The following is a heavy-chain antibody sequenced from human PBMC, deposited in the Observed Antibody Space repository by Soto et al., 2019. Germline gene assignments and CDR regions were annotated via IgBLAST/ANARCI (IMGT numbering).Heavy chain of an antibody. Sequence: PGGSLSLSSTASGFTFSSYGMHWVRQAPGKGLVWVSRINSDGSSTSYADSVKGRFTISRDNAKNTLYLQMNSLRAEDTAVYYCARAIPYFDYWGQGTLVTVSS. V-gene: IGHV3-74*01. CDR2: INSDGSST. CDR3: ARAIPYFDY. CDR1: GFTFSSYG. D-gene: IGHD2-2*02. J-gene: IGHJ4*02.